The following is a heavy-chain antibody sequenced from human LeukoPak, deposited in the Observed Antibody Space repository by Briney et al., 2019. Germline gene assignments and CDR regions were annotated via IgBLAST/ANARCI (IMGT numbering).Heavy chain of an antibody. CDR1: GFTVSSNS. Sequence: PGGSLRLSCTVSGFTVSSNSMSWVRQAPGKGLEWVSFIYSDNTHYPDSVKGRFTISRDNAKNTLYLQMNSLRVEDTAVYYCARDFMYSISCAGCWGQGTLVTVSS. V-gene: IGHV3-53*01. CDR2: IYSDNT. CDR3: ARDFMYSISCAGC. D-gene: IGHD6-13*01. J-gene: IGHJ4*02.